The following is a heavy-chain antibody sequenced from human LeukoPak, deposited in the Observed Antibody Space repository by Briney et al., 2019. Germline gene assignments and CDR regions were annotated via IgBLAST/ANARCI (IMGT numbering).Heavy chain of an antibody. CDR1: GFTFSSYA. D-gene: IGHD6-19*01. V-gene: IGHV3-23*01. J-gene: IGHJ4*02. Sequence: GGSLRLSCAASGFTFSSYAMSWVRQAPGKGLEWVSAISGSGGSTYYADSVKGRFTISRDNSKNTLDLQMNSLRAEDTAVYYCARGSYSSGWYFDYWGQGTLVTVSS. CDR2: ISGSGGST. CDR3: ARGSYSSGWYFDY.